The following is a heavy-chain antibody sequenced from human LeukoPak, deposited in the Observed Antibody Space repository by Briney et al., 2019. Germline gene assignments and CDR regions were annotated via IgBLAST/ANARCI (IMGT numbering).Heavy chain of an antibody. J-gene: IGHJ4*02. V-gene: IGHV3-30*18. D-gene: IGHD2-2*02. CDR1: GFTFSSYG. Sequence: PGRSLRLSCAASGFTFSSYGMHWVRQAPGKGLEWVAVISYDGSNKYYADSVKGRFTISRDNSKNTLYLQMNSLGAEDTAVYYCAKDGAPLEVVPAAIYLDYWGQGTLVTVSS. CDR3: AKDGAPLEVVPAAIYLDY. CDR2: ISYDGSNK.